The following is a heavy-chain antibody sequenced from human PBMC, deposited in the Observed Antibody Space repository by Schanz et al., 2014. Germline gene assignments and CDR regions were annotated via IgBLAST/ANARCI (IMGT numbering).Heavy chain of an antibody. J-gene: IGHJ4*02. CDR3: ARGVRIDY. CDR1: GFTVSNSY. Sequence: DVQLVDSGGGLVQPGGSLRLSCAASGFTVSNSYIHWVRQAPGKGLEWVSTIYSSGSTYYADSVRGRFTISRDNSMNTVYLQMNSLTAEDTAVYYCARGVRIDYWGQGTLVTVSS. V-gene: IGHV3-53*01. CDR2: IYSSGST. D-gene: IGHD3-3*01.